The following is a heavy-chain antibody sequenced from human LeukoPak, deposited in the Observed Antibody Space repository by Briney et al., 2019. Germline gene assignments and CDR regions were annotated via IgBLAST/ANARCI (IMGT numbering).Heavy chain of an antibody. D-gene: IGHD6-6*01. J-gene: IGHJ4*02. CDR3: ARAGFALAPHRGTPFDY. CDR2: IYYSGST. V-gene: IGHV4-30-4*07. Sequence: PSETLSLTCAVSGGSISSGGYSWSWIRQPPGKGLEWIGYIYYSGSTYYNPSLKSRVTISVDTSKNQFSLKLTSVTAADTAVYYCARAGFALAPHRGTPFDYWGQGTLVTVSS. CDR1: GGSISSGGYS.